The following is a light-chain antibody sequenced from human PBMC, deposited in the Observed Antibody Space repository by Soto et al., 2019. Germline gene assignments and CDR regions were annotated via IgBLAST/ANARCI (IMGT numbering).Light chain of an antibody. J-gene: IGKJ2*01. V-gene: IGKV1-12*01. Sequence: DIQMTQSPSSLSASVGDRVTITCWASQLISSSLVWYQQKPGKAPTFLIYAASILQTGVPSRFSGSGSGTDFALTISDLHPEDFATYYCQQTHTFPHTFAQGTRLEIK. CDR2: AAS. CDR1: QLISSS. CDR3: QQTHTFPHT.